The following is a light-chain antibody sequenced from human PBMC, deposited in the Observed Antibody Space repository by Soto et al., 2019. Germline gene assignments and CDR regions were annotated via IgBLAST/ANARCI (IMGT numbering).Light chain of an antibody. J-gene: IGKJ5*01. CDR1: QNIYNY. CDR3: QQSFSPLPIT. CDR2: TAS. V-gene: IGKV1-39*01. Sequence: IQMSQSPSSLSASIGDRVTITCRASQNIYNYLNWYQVIPGKSPKLLIFTASSLRSGVPSRFRGSGSGTDFTPTITSLQPEDFATYYCQQSFSPLPITFGQGTRL.